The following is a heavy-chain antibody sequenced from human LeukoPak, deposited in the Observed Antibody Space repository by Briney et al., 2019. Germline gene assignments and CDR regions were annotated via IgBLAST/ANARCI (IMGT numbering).Heavy chain of an antibody. CDR2: IYYSGST. V-gene: IGHV4-30-4*01. Sequence: SQTLSLTCTVSGGSISSSDYYWSWIRQPPGKGLEWIGYIYYSGSTSYNPSLKSRVTISVDTSKNQFSLKLSSVTAADTAVYYCARLRLPDYWGQGTLVTVSS. CDR3: ARLRLPDY. D-gene: IGHD4-11*01. J-gene: IGHJ4*02. CDR1: GGSISSSDYY.